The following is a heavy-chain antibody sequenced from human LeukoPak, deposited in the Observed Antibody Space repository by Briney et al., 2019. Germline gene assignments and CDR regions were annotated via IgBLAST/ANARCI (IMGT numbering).Heavy chain of an antibody. V-gene: IGHV4-59*01. Sequence: SETLSLTCTVSGGSISSYYWSWIRQPPGKGLEGIGYIYYSGSTNYNPSLKSRVTISVDTSKNQFSLKLSSVTAADTAVYYCARTYYYGSGSYPMNWFDPWGQGTLVTVSS. D-gene: IGHD3-10*01. CDR2: IYYSGST. CDR1: GGSISSYY. J-gene: IGHJ5*02. CDR3: ARTYYYGSGSYPMNWFDP.